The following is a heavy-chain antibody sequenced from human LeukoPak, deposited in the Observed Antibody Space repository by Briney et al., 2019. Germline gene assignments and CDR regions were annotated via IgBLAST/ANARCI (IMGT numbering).Heavy chain of an antibody. CDR3: AKSDYYDSSGYYPSEY. D-gene: IGHD3-22*01. Sequence: PGGSLRLSCAASGFTFSNYAMSWVRQAPGKGLEWVSTISSRGEGTYYADSVRGRFTVSRDNFKNTLYLQMNSLRAEDTAVYYCAKSDYYDSSGYYPSEYWGQGTLVTVSS. CDR2: ISSRGEGT. V-gene: IGHV3-23*01. J-gene: IGHJ4*02. CDR1: GFTFSNYA.